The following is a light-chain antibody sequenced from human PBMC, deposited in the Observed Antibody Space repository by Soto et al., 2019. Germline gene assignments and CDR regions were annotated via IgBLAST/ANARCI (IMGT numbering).Light chain of an antibody. CDR2: DAS. V-gene: IGKV1-9*01. CDR3: RHFYT. J-gene: IGKJ2*01. Sequence: DIQLTQSPTFPSASAGDRVSITCRASQDIRRYLVWYQQKPGKAPNLLIYDASSLQTGVPSRFSGSGSGTEFTLTITSLQPEDFATYYCRHFYTFGQGTKVDIK. CDR1: QDIRRY.